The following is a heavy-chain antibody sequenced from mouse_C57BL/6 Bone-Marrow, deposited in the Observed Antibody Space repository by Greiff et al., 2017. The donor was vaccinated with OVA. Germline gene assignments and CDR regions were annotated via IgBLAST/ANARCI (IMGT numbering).Heavy chain of an antibody. CDR3: AREYYGSSDWCAY. CDR1: GYTFTSYW. V-gene: IGHV1-69*01. J-gene: IGHJ3*01. CDR2: IDPSDSYT. D-gene: IGHD1-1*01. Sequence: QVQLQQPGAELVMPGASVKLSCKASGYTFTSYWMHWVKQRPGQGLEWIGEIDPSDSYTNYNQKFKGKSTLTVDKSSSTAYMQLSSLTSEDSAVYYCAREYYGSSDWCAYWGQGTLVTVSA.